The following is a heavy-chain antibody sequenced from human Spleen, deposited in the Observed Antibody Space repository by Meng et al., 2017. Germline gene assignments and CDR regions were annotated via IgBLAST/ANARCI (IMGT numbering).Heavy chain of an antibody. CDR3: ARVGITFGGVDY. D-gene: IGHD3-16*01. CDR1: GYTFTGYY. V-gene: IGHV1-2*06. CDR2: INPNSGGT. J-gene: IGHJ4*01. Sequence: ASVKVSCKASGYTFTGYYMHWVRQAPGQGLEWMGRINPNSGGTNYAQKFQGRVTMTRDTSISTAYMELSRLRSDDTAVYYCARVGITFGGVDYWGHGNLVTVSS.